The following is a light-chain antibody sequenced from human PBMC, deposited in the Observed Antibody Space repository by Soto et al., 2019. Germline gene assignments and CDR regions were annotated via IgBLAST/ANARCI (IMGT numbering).Light chain of an antibody. J-gene: IGLJ3*02. Sequence: QSVLTQPPSVSGAPGQRVTISCTGSSSNIGSGYDVHWYQQLPGTAPKLLIYGNTNRPSGVPDRFSGSKSGTSASLAITGLQAEDEADHYCQSYDSSLSDWVFGGGTKLTVL. CDR1: SSNIGSGYD. CDR3: QSYDSSLSDWV. CDR2: GNT. V-gene: IGLV1-40*01.